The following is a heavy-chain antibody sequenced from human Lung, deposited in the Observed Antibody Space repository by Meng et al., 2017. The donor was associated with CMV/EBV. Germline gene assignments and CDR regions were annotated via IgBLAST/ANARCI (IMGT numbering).Heavy chain of an antibody. CDR2: IYTSGTT. CDR1: GGSISSYY. D-gene: IGHD6-19*01. J-gene: IGHJ4*02. CDR3: ARAEADTGNFDY. Sequence: ESGPGLVNLWRTLSVPFHVSGGSISSYYWSWIRQSAGKGLEWIGRIYTSGTTIYNPSLKSRLTLSLDTSKNQFSLKLNSVTAADTAVYYCARAEADTGNFDYWGQGTLVTVSS. V-gene: IGHV4-4*07.